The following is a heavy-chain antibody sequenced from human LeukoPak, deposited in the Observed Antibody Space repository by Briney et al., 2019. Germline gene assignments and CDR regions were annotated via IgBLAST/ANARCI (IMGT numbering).Heavy chain of an antibody. Sequence: GSSVKVSCKASGGTFSSYAISWVRQAPGQGLEWMGGIIPIFGTANYAQKFQGRVTIPTDESPSTAYMERSSLRSEDTAVYYCARGLYGDARIWGQGTLVTVSS. V-gene: IGHV1-69*05. CDR2: IIPIFGTA. CDR3: ARGLYGDARI. J-gene: IGHJ4*02. D-gene: IGHD4-17*01. CDR1: GGTFSSYA.